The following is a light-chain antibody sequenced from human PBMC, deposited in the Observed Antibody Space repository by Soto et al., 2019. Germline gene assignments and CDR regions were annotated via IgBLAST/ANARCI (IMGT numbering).Light chain of an antibody. CDR2: EVR. Sequence: QSGRTRAASGSSAPGQAITISCTGTSSDVGGYNHVSWYQQHPGKAPKLIIYEVRNRPSGVSNRLSGSKSGNTASLTISGLQADDEADYYCCSYTSSSIRVFGGGTKVTV. CDR1: SSDVGGYNH. J-gene: IGLJ3*02. CDR3: CSYTSSSIRV. V-gene: IGLV2-14*01.